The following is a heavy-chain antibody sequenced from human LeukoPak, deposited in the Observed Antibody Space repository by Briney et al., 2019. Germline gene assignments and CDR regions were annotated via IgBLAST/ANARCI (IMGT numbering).Heavy chain of an antibody. J-gene: IGHJ6*02. CDR2: ISYDGSNK. V-gene: IGHV3-30*18. D-gene: IGHD2-2*02. CDR3: AKSLAAILYYCYGMDV. CDR1: GFTRGGYG. Sequence: GGSLRPSCPASGFTRGGYGMHWVRQAPGKGLERVAVISYDGSNKYYADSVKGRFTISRDNSKNTLYLQMNSLRAEDTAVYYCAKSLAAILYYCYGMDVWGQGSTVTVSS.